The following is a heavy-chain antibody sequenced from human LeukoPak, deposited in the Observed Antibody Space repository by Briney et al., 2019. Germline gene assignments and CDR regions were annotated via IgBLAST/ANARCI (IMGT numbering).Heavy chain of an antibody. J-gene: IGHJ4*02. CDR2: ISSSSSYI. D-gene: IGHD5-12*01. V-gene: IGHV3-21*01. CDR1: GFTFRSYS. CDR3: ASGYSGSSDY. Sequence: GGSLRLSCAASGFTFRSYSMNWVRQASGKGLEWVSSISSSSSYIYYADSVKGRFTISRDNAKNSLYLRMNSLRAEDTAVYYCASGYSGSSDYWGQGTLVTVSS.